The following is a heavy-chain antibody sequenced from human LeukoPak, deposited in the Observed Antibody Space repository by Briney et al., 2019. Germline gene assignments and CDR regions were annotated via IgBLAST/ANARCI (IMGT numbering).Heavy chain of an antibody. CDR3: AVRLLRYSAR. J-gene: IGHJ4*02. V-gene: IGHV4-34*01. CDR1: GGSFSGYY. CDR2: INHSGST. Sequence: SETLSLTCAVYGGSFSGYYWSWIRQPPGKGLEWIGEINHSGSTNYNPSLKSRVTISVDTSKNQFSLKLSSVTAADTAVYYCAVRLLRYSARWGQGTLVTVSS. D-gene: IGHD3-9*01.